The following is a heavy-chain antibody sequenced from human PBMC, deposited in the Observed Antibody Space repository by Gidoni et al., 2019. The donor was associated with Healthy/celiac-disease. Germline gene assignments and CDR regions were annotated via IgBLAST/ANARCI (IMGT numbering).Heavy chain of an antibody. Sequence: EVQLVESGGGLVRPGGSLRLCCAASGFPFSSYWMHWVPQAPGKGLVWVSRINSDGSSTSYADSVKSRFTISRDNAKNTLYLQMNSLRAEDTAVYYCAREGGSGSYAFDIWGQGTMVTVSS. D-gene: IGHD3-10*01. V-gene: IGHV3-74*01. CDR3: AREGGSGSYAFDI. CDR1: GFPFSSYW. J-gene: IGHJ3*02. CDR2: INSDGSST.